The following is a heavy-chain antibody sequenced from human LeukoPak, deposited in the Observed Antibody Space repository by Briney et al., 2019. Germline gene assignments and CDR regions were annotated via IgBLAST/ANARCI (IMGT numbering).Heavy chain of an antibody. Sequence: GGSLRLSCAASGFTFSSYALSWVRQAPGKGLEWVSGINGRGDGTYYADPVKGRFIISRDNSQNTLYLQMNSLRAEDTAVYYCAKDRPNGMDVWGQGTTVIVSS. CDR1: GFTFSSYA. V-gene: IGHV3-23*01. J-gene: IGHJ6*02. CDR3: AKDRPNGMDV. CDR2: INGRGDGT.